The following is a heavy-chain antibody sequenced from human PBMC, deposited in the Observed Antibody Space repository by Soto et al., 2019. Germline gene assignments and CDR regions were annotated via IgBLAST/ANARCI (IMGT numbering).Heavy chain of an antibody. CDR2: INHSGST. J-gene: IGHJ3*02. CDR3: ARELAEAGYCSGGSCYGDAFDI. Sequence: PSETLSLTCAVYGGSFSGYYWSWIRQPPGKGLEWIGEINHSGSTNYNPSLKSRVTISVDTSKNQFSLKLSSVTAADTAVYYFARELAEAGYCSGGSCYGDAFDIWGQGTMVT. D-gene: IGHD2-15*01. V-gene: IGHV4-34*01. CDR1: GGSFSGYY.